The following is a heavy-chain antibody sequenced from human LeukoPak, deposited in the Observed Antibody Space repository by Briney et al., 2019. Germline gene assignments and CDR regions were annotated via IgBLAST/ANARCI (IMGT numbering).Heavy chain of an antibody. CDR3: ARGVHDYGDYPNWFDP. CDR1: GFTFSSYG. J-gene: IGHJ5*02. D-gene: IGHD4-17*01. V-gene: IGHV3-33*01. Sequence: GSLRLSCAASGFTFSSYGMHWVRQAPGKGLEWVAVIWYDGSNKYYADSVKGRFTISRDNSKNTLYLQMNSLRAEDTAVYYCARGVHDYGDYPNWFDPWGQGTLVTVSS. CDR2: IWYDGSNK.